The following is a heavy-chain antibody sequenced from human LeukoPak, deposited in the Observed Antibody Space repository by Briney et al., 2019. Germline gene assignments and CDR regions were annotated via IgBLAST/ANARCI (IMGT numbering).Heavy chain of an antibody. CDR2: IYYSVST. CDR3: ARGTSIWGSYRSDALDI. J-gene: IGHJ3*02. CDR1: GYSISSGYY. Sequence: SETLSLTCAVSGYSISSGYYWGWIRQAPGKGLEWIGSIYYSVSTYYNPSLKGRVTISVDTSKNQVSLKLSAVTAADTALYYCARGTSIWGSYRSDALDIWGQGTMVTVSS. V-gene: IGHV4-38-2*01. D-gene: IGHD3-16*02.